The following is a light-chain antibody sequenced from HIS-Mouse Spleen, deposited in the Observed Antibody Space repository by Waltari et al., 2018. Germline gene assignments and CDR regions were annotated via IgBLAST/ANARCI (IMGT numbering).Light chain of an antibody. CDR2: EDN. CDR1: SGSIASTY. V-gene: IGLV6-57*04. J-gene: IGLJ3*02. Sequence: NFMLTQPHSVSESPGKTVTISCTRSSGSIASTYVQRYQQRPGTAPTTVIYEDNHRPSGVPDRFSGSIDSSSNSASLTISGLKTEDEADYYCQSYDSSNWVFGGGTKLTVL. CDR3: QSYDSSNWV.